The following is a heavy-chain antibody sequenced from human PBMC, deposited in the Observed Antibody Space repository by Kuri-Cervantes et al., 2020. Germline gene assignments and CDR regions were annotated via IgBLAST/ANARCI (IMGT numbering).Heavy chain of an antibody. D-gene: IGHD3-3*01. CDR1: GFTFSSYG. V-gene: IGHV3-33*01. CDR3: ARDSVVTYYDFWSGYPASDYYYYGMDV. CDR2: IWYDGSNK. J-gene: IGHJ6*02. Sequence: GESLKISCAASGFTFSSYGMHWVRQAPGKGLEWVAVIWYDGSNKYYADSVKGRFTISRDNSKNTLYLQMNSLRAEDTAVYYCARDSVVTYYDFWSGYPASDYYYYGMDVWGQGATVTVSS.